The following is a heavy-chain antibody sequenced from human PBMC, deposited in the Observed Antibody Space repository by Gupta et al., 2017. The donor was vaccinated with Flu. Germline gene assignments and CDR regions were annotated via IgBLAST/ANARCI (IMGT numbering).Heavy chain of an antibody. CDR2: ILRMFGTA. CDR3: ATRGGRHCSGGSCYWGFDY. D-gene: IGHD2-15*01. J-gene: IGHJ4*02. CDR1: GGTFNRNA. Sequence: QVQLAQSGAEVKKPGCSVKVSCKASGGTFNRNAISGVRQGPGQGLEWMGGILRMFGTAKYAQKFQGSVTITADESTGTAYMELRSLRSEDTAVYYCATRGGRHCSGGSCYWGFDYWGQGTLVTVSS. V-gene: IGHV1-69*01.